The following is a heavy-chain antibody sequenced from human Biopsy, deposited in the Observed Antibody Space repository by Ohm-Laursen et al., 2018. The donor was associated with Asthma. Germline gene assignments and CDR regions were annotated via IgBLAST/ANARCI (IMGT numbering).Heavy chain of an antibody. J-gene: IGHJ4*02. D-gene: IGHD3-22*01. Sequence: SDTLSLTCTVSGGSITSSSYYWGWIRQPPGKGMEWIGSMYHSGSPYYHPSLKSRATISLDTSKNHLSLKMSCVTAADTAVYFCVRHQYSSSWSTFDYWGQGALVTVSS. CDR2: MYHSGSP. V-gene: IGHV4-39*01. CDR3: VRHQYSSSWSTFDY. CDR1: GGSITSSSYY.